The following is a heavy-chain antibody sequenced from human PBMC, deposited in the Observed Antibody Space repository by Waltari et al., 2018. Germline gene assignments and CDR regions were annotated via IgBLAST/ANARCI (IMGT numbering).Heavy chain of an antibody. J-gene: IGHJ4*02. CDR2: IYPDDSDT. V-gene: IGHV5-51*01. CDR3: ARSYFYNRGYYYAY. Sequence: EYMGVIYPDDSDTRYSPSFQGQVTISADKSINTAYLQWSRLKASDTAMYHCARSYFYNRGYYYAYWGQGTLVTVSS. D-gene: IGHD3-22*01.